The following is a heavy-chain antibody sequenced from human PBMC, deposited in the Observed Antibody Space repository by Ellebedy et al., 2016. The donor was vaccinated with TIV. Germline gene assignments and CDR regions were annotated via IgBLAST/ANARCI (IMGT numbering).Heavy chain of an antibody. CDR2: ISAYNGNT. CDR3: ARGSSTSWYGGAFDI. Sequence: AASVKVSCKASGYTFTSYGISWVRQAPGQGLEWMGWISAYNGNTNYAQKFQGRASMTTDTSTNTAYMELRSLRSDDTAVYYCARGSSTSWYGGAFDIWGQGTMVTVSS. J-gene: IGHJ3*02. CDR1: GYTFTSYG. D-gene: IGHD6-13*01. V-gene: IGHV1-18*04.